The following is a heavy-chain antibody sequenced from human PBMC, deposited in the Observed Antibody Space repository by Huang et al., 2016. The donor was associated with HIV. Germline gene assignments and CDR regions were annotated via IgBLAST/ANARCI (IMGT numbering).Heavy chain of an antibody. D-gene: IGHD2-2*01. CDR2: ISSSSSTI. V-gene: IGHV3-48*02. J-gene: IGHJ3*02. CDR3: ARVSAVVGTSTTDAFDI. CDR1: GFTFSSYS. Sequence: EVQLVESGGGLVQPGGSLRLSCAASGFTFSSYSMNGVRQAPGKGLEFVSYISSSSSTIYYAYAVKRQLHISPANANTSLYMQMKRLSDEDTAVYYWARVSAVVGTSTTDAFDIWGQGTMVTVSS.